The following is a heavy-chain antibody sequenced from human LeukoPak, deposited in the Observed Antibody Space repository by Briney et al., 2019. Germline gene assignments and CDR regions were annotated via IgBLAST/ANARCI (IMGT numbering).Heavy chain of an antibody. CDR2: ISPSSGYT. D-gene: IGHD3-22*01. CDR1: GFTFSDYY. Sequence: GGSLRLSCAASGFTFSDYYMSWIRQAPGKGLEWLSYISPSSGYTPYADSVKGRFTISRDNSKNTLYPQMNSLRAEDTAVYYCARGDYYDSSGYSQYFQHWGQGTLVTVSS. V-gene: IGHV3-11*06. CDR3: ARGDYYDSSGYSQYFQH. J-gene: IGHJ1*01.